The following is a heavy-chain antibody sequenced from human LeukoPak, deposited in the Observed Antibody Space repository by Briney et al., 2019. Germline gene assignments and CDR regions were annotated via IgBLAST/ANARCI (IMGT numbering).Heavy chain of an antibody. CDR1: GYTLTELS. CDR3: ATDLSPNDYYDSSGYWDAFDI. J-gene: IGHJ3*02. Sequence: GASVKVSCKVSGYTLTELSMHWVRQAPGKGLEWMGGFDPEDGETIYAQKFQGRVTMTEDTSTDTAYMELSSLRSEDTAVYYCATDLSPNDYYDSSGYWDAFDIWGQGTMVTVSS. D-gene: IGHD3-22*01. CDR2: FDPEDGET. V-gene: IGHV1-24*01.